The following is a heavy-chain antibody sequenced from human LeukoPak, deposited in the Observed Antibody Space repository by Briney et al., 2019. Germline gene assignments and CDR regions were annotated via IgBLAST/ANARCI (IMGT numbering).Heavy chain of an antibody. CDR2: IYSGGGT. J-gene: IGHJ4*02. D-gene: IGHD3-10*01. CDR3: ARVIRGGVDY. CDR1: GFTVSSNY. V-gene: IGHV3-53*01. Sequence: PGGSLRLSCAASGFTVSSNYMSWVRQAPGKGLEWVSVIYSGGGTYYEGSVRDRFTISRDKSKNTLDLQMNSLRVEDTAVYYCARVIRGGVDYWGQGTLVTVSS.